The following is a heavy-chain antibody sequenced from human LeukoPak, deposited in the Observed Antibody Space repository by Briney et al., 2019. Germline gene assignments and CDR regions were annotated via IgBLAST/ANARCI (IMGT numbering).Heavy chain of an antibody. V-gene: IGHV3-7*03. D-gene: IGHD3-9*01. CDR1: GFTFSNYW. Sequence: GRSLRLSCAASGFTFSNYWMSCVRQAPGKGLEWVANIMQDGNEKYYVRSVRGRFTISTDNAKNSLYLQMNSLRAEDTPVYYCARHYDILTGPFPSYWGQGTLVTVSS. CDR3: ARHYDILTGPFPSY. CDR2: IMQDGNEK. J-gene: IGHJ1*01.